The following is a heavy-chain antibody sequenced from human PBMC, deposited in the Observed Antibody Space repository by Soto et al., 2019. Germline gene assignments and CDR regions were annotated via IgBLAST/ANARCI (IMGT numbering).Heavy chain of an antibody. V-gene: IGHV4-39*01. CDR1: SGSISVTNVF. D-gene: IGHD1-20*01. CDR2: IDYSGTA. Sequence: PSETLSLTCTVSSGSISVTNVFWGWVRQPPGKGLEWIGNIDYSGTAYFSPSLATRVTFHVDTSKNQFSLTLYSVTAADTAVYYRARITGPNLDYWGQGTLVTVSS. CDR3: ARITGPNLDY. J-gene: IGHJ4*02.